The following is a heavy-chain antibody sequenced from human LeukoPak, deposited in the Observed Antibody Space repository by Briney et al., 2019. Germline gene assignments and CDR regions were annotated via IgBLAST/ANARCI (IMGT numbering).Heavy chain of an antibody. CDR2: IRYDGINK. CDR1: GLTFSSYG. D-gene: IGHD2-15*01. V-gene: IGHV3-30*02. Sequence: GGSLRLSCAASGLTFSSYGMHWVRQAPGKGLEWVAFIRYDGINKYYADSVKGRFTISRDNSKNTLYLQMNSLRAEDTAVYYCAVISEIGDYWGQGTLVTVSS. CDR3: AVISEIGDY. J-gene: IGHJ4*02.